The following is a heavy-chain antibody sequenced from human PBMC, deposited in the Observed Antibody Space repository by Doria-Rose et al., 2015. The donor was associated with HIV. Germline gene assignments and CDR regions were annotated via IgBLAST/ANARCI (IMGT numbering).Heavy chain of an antibody. D-gene: IGHD6-13*01. CDR2: NFSDDER. CDR1: GVSLSSPGMG. J-gene: IGHJ4*02. V-gene: IGHV2-26*01. Sequence: QITLKESGPVLVKPTETLTLTCTVSGVSLSSPGMGVSWIRQPPGQALEWLANNFSDDERSCKTSLKSRLSISRGTSKSQVVLTMTDMDPVDTATYYCARIKSSRWYHKYYFDFWGQGTLVIVSA. CDR3: ARIKSSRWYHKYYFDF.